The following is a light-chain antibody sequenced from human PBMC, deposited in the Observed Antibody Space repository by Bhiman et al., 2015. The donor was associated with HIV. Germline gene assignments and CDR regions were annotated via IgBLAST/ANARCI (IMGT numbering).Light chain of an antibody. J-gene: IGLJ1*01. V-gene: IGLV3-1*01. CDR3: RAWDNSQYV. CDR2: NDN. Sequence: SYELTQPPSVSVSPGQTATITCSGDKLGDKYVCWYQQKPGQSPVLVIFNDNLRPSGIPDRFSGSNSGNTATLTISGTQAVDEADYYCRAWDNSQYVFGPGTKLTVL. CDR1: KLGDKY.